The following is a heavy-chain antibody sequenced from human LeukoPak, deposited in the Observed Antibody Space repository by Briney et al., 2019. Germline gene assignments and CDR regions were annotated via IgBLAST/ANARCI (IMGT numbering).Heavy chain of an antibody. V-gene: IGHV3-13*01. D-gene: IGHD1-26*01. CDR1: GFTFSSYD. CDR3: ARVGMVGANNDAFDI. J-gene: IGHJ3*02. Sequence: GGSLRLSCAASGFTFSSYDMHWVRQATGKGLEWVSAIYTAGDTYYPASVKRRCTISRENTKNSSYLKMNSRRARDPVVYYCARVGMVGANNDAFDIWGQGTMVTVSS. CDR2: IYTAGDT.